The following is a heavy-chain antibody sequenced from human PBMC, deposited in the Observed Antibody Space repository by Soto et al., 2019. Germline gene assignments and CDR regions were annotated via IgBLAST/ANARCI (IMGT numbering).Heavy chain of an antibody. J-gene: IGHJ6*02. D-gene: IGHD3-9*01. V-gene: IGHV3-7*03. CDR3: AREGVWGLRYFDRSYYGMDV. CDR1: GFTFSSYW. Sequence: GGSLRLSXAASGFTFSSYWMSWVRQAPGKGLEWVANIKQDGSEKYYVDSVKGRFTISRDNAKNSLYLQMNSLRAEDTAVYYCAREGVWGLRYFDRSYYGMDVWGQGTTVTVSS. CDR2: IKQDGSEK.